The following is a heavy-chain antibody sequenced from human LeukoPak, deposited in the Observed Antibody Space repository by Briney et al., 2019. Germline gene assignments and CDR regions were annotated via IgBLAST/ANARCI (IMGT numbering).Heavy chain of an antibody. CDR2: IWYDGSNK. D-gene: IGHD1-1*01. CDR3: AKDGETGTAYYYYYMDV. J-gene: IGHJ6*03. CDR1: GFTFRSYG. Sequence: GRSLTLSCPASGFTFRSYGMHWVRPAPGRGLEWVAVIWYDGSNKYYADSVKGRFTISRDDSKNTLFLQMNSLRAEDTAVYYCAKDGETGTAYYYYYMDVWGKGTTVTVSS. V-gene: IGHV3-33*06.